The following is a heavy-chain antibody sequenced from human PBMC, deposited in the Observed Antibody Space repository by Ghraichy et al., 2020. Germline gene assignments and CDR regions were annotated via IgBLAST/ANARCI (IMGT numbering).Heavy chain of an antibody. D-gene: IGHD2-2*01. J-gene: IGHJ6*03. CDR3: ARGGGVPAATAYYYYYMDV. Sequence: SETLSLTCAVYGGSFSGYYWSWIRQPPGKGLEWIGEINHSGSTNYNPSLKSRVTISVDTSKNQFSLKLSSVTAADTAVYYCARGGGVPAATAYYYYYMDVWGKGTTVTVSS. CDR1: GGSFSGYY. CDR2: INHSGST. V-gene: IGHV4-34*01.